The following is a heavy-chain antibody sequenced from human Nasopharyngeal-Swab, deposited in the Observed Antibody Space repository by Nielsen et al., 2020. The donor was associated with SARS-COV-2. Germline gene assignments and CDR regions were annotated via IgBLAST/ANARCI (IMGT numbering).Heavy chain of an antibody. J-gene: IGHJ5*02. Sequence: WVRQAPGQRLEWMGWVNAGNGNTKYSQKFQGRVTITRDTSASTAYMELSSLRSEETAVYYCARGCSSTSCPQGVGWFDPWGQGTLVTVSS. D-gene: IGHD2-2*01. CDR2: VNAGNGNT. V-gene: IGHV1-3*01. CDR3: ARGCSSTSCPQGVGWFDP.